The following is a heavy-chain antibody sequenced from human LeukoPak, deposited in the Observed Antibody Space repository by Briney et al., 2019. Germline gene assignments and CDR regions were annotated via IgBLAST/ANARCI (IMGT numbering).Heavy chain of an antibody. J-gene: IGHJ4*02. CDR3: ASGVSGYSYGYCFDY. V-gene: IGHV5-51*01. Sequence: GESLKISCKGSGYSFTSYWIGWVRQMPGKGLEWMGIIYPGDSDTRYSPSFQGQVTISADKSISTAYLQWSSLKASNTAMYYCASGVSGYSYGYCFDYWGQGTLVTVSS. D-gene: IGHD5-18*01. CDR2: IYPGDSDT. CDR1: GYSFTSYW.